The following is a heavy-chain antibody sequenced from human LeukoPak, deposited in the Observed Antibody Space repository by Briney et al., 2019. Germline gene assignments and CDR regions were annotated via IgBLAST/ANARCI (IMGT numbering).Heavy chain of an antibody. D-gene: IGHD4-11*01. V-gene: IGHV3-30*02. J-gene: IGHJ6*03. CDR2: IRYDGSDK. Sequence: GGSLRLSCAASGFSVSTTYINWVRQAPGKGLEWVTFIRYDGSDKYYADSVEGRFTISRDNSKSTLYLEMISLRPEDTAIYYCAKQGYSNSYSNYFMDVWGNGIAVTVSS. CDR1: GFSVSTTY. CDR3: AKQGYSNSYSNYFMDV.